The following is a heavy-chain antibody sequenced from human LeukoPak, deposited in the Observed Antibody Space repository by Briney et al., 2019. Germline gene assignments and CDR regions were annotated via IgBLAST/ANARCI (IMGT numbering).Heavy chain of an antibody. CDR3: ARGGAGTYYKRDGWFDP. CDR2: MNPNSGNT. D-gene: IGHD3-10*01. Sequence: ASVKVSCKAYGYTLNSYDINWERQATGQGREWMGWMNPNSGNTGYGERFQGRVNMTRDNSISTAYMELSSLTSEDTAVYYCARGGAGTYYKRDGWFDPWGQGTLVAVSS. CDR1: GYTLNSYD. J-gene: IGHJ5*02. V-gene: IGHV1-8*01.